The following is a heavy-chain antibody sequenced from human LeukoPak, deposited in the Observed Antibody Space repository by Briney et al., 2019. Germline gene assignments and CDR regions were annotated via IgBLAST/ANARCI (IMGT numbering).Heavy chain of an antibody. CDR2: IFTSGST. J-gene: IGHJ2*01. V-gene: IGHV4-4*07. CDR1: GGSISNYY. D-gene: IGHD2-2*01. Sequence: PSETLSLTCTVSGGSISNYYWSWIRQPAGKGLEWIGRIFTSGSTNYTPSLKSRVTMSVDTSKNQFSLKLSSVTAADTAVYYCARGRTSLLWGRRTQVTVFS. CDR3: ARGRTSLL.